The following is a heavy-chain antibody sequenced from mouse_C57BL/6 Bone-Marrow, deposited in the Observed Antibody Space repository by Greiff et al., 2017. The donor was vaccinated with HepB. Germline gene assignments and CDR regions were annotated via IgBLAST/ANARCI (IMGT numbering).Heavy chain of an antibody. J-gene: IGHJ4*01. Sequence: QVQLQQPGAELVKPGASVKMSCKASGYTFTSYWITWVKQRPGQGLEWIGDIYPGSGSTNYNEKFKSKATLTVDTSSSTAYMQLSSLTSEDSAVYYYARATAQALYYAMDYWGQGTSVTVSS. V-gene: IGHV1-55*01. CDR1: GYTFTSYW. CDR3: ARATAQALYYAMDY. D-gene: IGHD3-2*02. CDR2: IYPGSGST.